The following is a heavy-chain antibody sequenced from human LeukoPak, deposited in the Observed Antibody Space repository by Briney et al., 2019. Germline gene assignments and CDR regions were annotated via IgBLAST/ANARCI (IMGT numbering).Heavy chain of an antibody. D-gene: IGHD3-22*01. CDR1: GFTFDGYA. J-gene: IGHJ4*02. V-gene: IGHV3-9*03. CDR3: AKDMGRYYDSSGFFDY. Sequence: QSGGSLRLSCAASGFTFDGYAMHWVRQAPGKGLEGVSGISWNSGSIGYADSVKGRFTISRDNAKNSLYLQMNSLRAEDMALYYCAKDMGRYYDSSGFFDYWGQGTLVTVSS. CDR2: ISWNSGSI.